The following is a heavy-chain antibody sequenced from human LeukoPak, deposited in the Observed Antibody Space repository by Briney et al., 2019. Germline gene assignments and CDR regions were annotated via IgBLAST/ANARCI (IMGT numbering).Heavy chain of an antibody. Sequence: SETLSLTCTVSGDSISSGSFQWSWIRQPAGKGLEWIGRINRSGSTRYNPSLRGRVTMSVDTSKDQFSLMLTSVTAVDTAVYYCARGVVGATAGGYWGQGTLVTVSS. CDR3: ARGVVGATAGGY. V-gene: IGHV4-61*02. D-gene: IGHD1-26*01. CDR2: INRSGST. CDR1: GDSISSGSFQ. J-gene: IGHJ4*02.